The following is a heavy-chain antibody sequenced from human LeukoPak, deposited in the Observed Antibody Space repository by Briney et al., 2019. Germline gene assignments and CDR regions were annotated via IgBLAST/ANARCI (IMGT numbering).Heavy chain of an antibody. D-gene: IGHD2-15*01. CDR2: IIPIFGTA. CDR3: ARALGPATSDY. J-gene: IGHJ4*02. V-gene: IGHV1-69*13. CDR1: GCTFSSYA. Sequence: GASVKVSCKASGCTFSSYAISWVRQAPGQGLEWMGGIIPIFGTANYAQKFQGRVTITADECTSTAYMEMSSLRSEDTAVYYCARALGPATSDYWGQGTLVTVSS.